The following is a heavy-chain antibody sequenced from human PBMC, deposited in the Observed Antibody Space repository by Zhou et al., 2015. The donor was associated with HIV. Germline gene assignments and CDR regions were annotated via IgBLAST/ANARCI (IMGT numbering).Heavy chain of an antibody. CDR1: GGTFSSYT. CDR2: IIPILGIA. J-gene: IGHJ4*02. V-gene: IGHV1-69*02. CDR3: ARSFLDYGGNPENSFDY. Sequence: QVQLVQSGAEVKKPGSSVKVSCKASGGTFSSYTISWVRQAPGQGLEWMGRIIPILGIANYAQKFQGRVTITADKSTSTAYMELSSLRSEDTAVYYCARSFLDYGGNPENSFDYWGQGTLVTVSS. D-gene: IGHD4-23*01.